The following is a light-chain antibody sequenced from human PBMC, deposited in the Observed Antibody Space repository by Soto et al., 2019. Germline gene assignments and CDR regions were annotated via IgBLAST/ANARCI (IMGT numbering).Light chain of an antibody. V-gene: IGLV1-51*01. J-gene: IGLJ3*02. Sequence: QSVLTQPPSVSAAPGQKVTISCSGSSSNIGNNYVSWYQQLPGTAPKLLIYDNNKRPSGIPDRFSGSKSGTSATLGITGLQTGDEADYYCGTWDSSHWVFGGGTKVTVL. CDR3: GTWDSSHWV. CDR1: SSNIGNNY. CDR2: DNN.